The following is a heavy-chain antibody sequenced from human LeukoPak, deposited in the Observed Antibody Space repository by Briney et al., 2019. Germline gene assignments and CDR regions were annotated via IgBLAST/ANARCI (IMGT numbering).Heavy chain of an antibody. V-gene: IGHV1-69*13. CDR1: GGTFSRYA. Sequence: SVKVSCRPSGGTFSRYALSWVRQAPGQGLEWMGGIIPIFGTANYAQKSQDRVTITEDESTSTAYMELSSLRSEDTAVYYCAVAPGRGGGSYSGAFDIWGQGTMVTVSS. CDR2: IIPIFGTA. CDR3: AVAPGRGGGSYSGAFDI. J-gene: IGHJ3*02. D-gene: IGHD1-26*01.